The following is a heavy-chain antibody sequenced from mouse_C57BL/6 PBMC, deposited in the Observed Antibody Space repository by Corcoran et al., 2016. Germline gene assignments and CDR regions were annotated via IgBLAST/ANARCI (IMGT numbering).Heavy chain of an antibody. CDR1: GYTFTTYG. V-gene: IGHV9-3*01. Sequence: QIQLVQSGPELKKPGETVKISCKASGYTFTTYGMSWVKQAPGKGLKWMGWINTYSGVPTYADDFKGRFAFSLETSASTAYLQINNLKNEDTATYFCARGGDGYYAMDYWGQGTSVTVSS. CDR3: ARGGDGYYAMDY. D-gene: IGHD2-3*01. J-gene: IGHJ4*01. CDR2: INTYSGVP.